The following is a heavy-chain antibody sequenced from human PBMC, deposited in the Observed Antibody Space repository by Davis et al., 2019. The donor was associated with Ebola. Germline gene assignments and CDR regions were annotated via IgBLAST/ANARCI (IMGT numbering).Heavy chain of an antibody. CDR1: GGSISSYY. Sequence: PSETLSLTCTVSGGSISSYYWSWIRQPAGKGLEWIGRIYTSGSTNYNPSLKSRVTMSVDTSKNQFSLKLSSVTAADTAVYYCARVNYYDSSGYYPRFDYWGQGTLVTVSS. D-gene: IGHD3-22*01. CDR2: IYTSGST. CDR3: ARVNYYDSSGYYPRFDY. V-gene: IGHV4-4*07. J-gene: IGHJ4*02.